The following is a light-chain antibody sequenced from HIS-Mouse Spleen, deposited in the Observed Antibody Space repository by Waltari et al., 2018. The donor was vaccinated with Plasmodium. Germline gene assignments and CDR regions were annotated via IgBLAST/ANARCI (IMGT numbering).Light chain of an antibody. V-gene: IGLV3-25*03. Sequence: SYELTQPPSVSVSPGQTARITCSGDALPQQYAYWYQQKPVQAPVLVIYKDSESPSGIPERFSGSSSGTTVTLTISGVQAEDEADYYCQSADSSGTYRVFGGGTKLTVL. J-gene: IGLJ2*01. CDR1: ALPQQY. CDR2: KDS. CDR3: QSADSSGTYRV.